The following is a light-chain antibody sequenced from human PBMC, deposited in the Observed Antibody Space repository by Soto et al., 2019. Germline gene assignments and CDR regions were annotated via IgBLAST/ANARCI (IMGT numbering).Light chain of an antibody. Sequence: IQMTQSPPSLSASVGDRVIITCRASQGISNYLAWYQQKPGKAPQLLIYGATTLQSGVPSRFSGSGSGTDFTLTIASLQPEDVATYYCQKYNSDPLTFGGGTKVDIK. CDR3: QKYNSDPLT. CDR1: QGISNY. CDR2: GAT. J-gene: IGKJ4*01. V-gene: IGKV1-27*01.